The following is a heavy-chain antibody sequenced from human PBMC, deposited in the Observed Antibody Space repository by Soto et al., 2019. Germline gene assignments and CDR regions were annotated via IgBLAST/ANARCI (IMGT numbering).Heavy chain of an antibody. CDR2: INQSGST. CDR3: ARGYYYDSGSSLTY. D-gene: IGHD3-10*01. V-gene: IGHV4-34*01. CDR1: SESFSKYY. J-gene: IGHJ4*02. Sequence: PSETLSLTCAVYSESFSKYYWNWIRQSPGKGLEWIGEINQSGSTNYNPSLKSRVTISIDTSKNQFSLKLNSVTAADTAMYYCARGYYYDSGSSLTYWGQGTLVTVYS.